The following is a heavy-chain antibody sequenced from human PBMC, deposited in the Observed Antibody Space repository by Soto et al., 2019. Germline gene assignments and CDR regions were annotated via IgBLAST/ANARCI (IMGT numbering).Heavy chain of an antibody. D-gene: IGHD1-26*01. CDR2: IRSKAYGGTT. CDR3: TRGPSGYHYYYGMDV. Sequence: PGGSLRLSCTASGFTFGDYAMSWFRQAPGKGLEWVGFIRSKAYGGTTEYAASVKGRFTISRDDSKSIAYLQMNSLKTEDTAVYYCTRGPSGYHYYYGMDVWGQGTTVTVSS. J-gene: IGHJ6*02. V-gene: IGHV3-49*03. CDR1: GFTFGDYA.